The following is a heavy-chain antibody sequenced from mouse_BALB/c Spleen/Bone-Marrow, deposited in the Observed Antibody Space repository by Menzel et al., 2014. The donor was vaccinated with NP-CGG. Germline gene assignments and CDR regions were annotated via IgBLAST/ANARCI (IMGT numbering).Heavy chain of an antibody. J-gene: IGHJ1*01. V-gene: IGHV1-4*01. CDR3: ARSLRWYFDV. CDR2: INPSSGYT. D-gene: IGHD1-1*01. CDR1: CYTFTSYT. Sequence: VQLQESGAELARPGASVKMSCKASCYTFTSYTMHWVKQRPGQGLEWIGYINPSSGYTNYNQKFKDKATLTADKSSSTAYMQLSSLTSEDSAVYYCARSLRWYFDVWGAGTTVTVSS.